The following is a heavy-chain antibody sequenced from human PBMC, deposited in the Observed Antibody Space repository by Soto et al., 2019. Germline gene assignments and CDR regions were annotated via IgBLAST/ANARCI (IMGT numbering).Heavy chain of an antibody. Sequence: EVQLLESGGGLVQPGGSLRLSCAASGFTFRDHAMTWVRQAPGQGLEYVSSITNTGGNTFYADSVKGRFTISRDNSKKTLYLQMNSLTAEDTALYSCAKNVLDRGAESWGQGTLVTVSS. CDR3: AKNVLDRGAES. J-gene: IGHJ5*02. CDR2: ITNTGGNT. D-gene: IGHD3-10*01. CDR1: GFTFRDHA. V-gene: IGHV3-23*01.